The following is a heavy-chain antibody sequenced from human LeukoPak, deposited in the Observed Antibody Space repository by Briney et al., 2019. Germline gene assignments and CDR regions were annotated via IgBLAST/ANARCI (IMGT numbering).Heavy chain of an antibody. D-gene: IGHD3-22*01. J-gene: IGHJ6*03. Sequence: PGGSLRLSCAASGFTVSSNYMSWVRQAPGKGLEWVSVIYSGGSTYYADSVKGRFTISRDNSKNTLYLQMNSLRAEDTAVYYCAREKSDSSGPYYYYYMDVWGKGTTVTISS. V-gene: IGHV3-53*01. CDR3: AREKSDSSGPYYYYYMDV. CDR1: GFTVSSNY. CDR2: IYSGGST.